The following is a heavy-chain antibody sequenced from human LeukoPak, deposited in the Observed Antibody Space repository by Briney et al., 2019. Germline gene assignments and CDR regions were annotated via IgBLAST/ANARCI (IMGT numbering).Heavy chain of an antibody. Sequence: GGSLRLSCAASGFTFSSYAMSWVRQAPGKGLEWVSAISGSVGGTYYADSVKGRFTISRDNSKNTLYLQMNSLRAEDTAVYYCAKIFRDRYCSSTSCYPYYYYYYMDVWGKGTTVTVSS. CDR2: ISGSVGGT. CDR1: GFTFSSYA. V-gene: IGHV3-23*01. J-gene: IGHJ6*03. CDR3: AKIFRDRYCSSTSCYPYYYYYYMDV. D-gene: IGHD2-2*01.